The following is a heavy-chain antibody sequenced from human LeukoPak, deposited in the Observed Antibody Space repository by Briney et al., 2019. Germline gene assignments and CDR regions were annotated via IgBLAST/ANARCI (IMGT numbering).Heavy chain of an antibody. CDR3: ATLENDGGSYLDGFDI. D-gene: IGHD1-26*01. CDR1: GGSISSNY. V-gene: IGHV4-59*01. CDR2: IYYSGST. Sequence: SETLSLTCTVSGGSISSNYWSWIRQPPGKGLEWIGYIYYSGSTNYNPSLKSRVTISVDTSKNQFSLKLTSVTAADTAVYYCATLENDGGSYLDGFDIWGQGTMVTVSS. J-gene: IGHJ3*02.